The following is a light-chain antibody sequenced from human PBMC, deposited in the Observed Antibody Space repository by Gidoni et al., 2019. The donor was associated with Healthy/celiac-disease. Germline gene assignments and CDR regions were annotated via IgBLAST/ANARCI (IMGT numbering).Light chain of an antibody. CDR1: QSVLYSSNHKNY. CDR2: WAS. V-gene: IGKV4-1*01. J-gene: IGKJ2*01. Sequence: DIVMTQSPDSLAVSLGERATINCKSSQSVLYSSNHKNYLAWYQQKPGQPPKLLIYWASTRESGVPDLFSGSGSGTDFTLTISSLQAEDVAVYYCQQYYSTPYTFGQGIKLEIK. CDR3: QQYYSTPYT.